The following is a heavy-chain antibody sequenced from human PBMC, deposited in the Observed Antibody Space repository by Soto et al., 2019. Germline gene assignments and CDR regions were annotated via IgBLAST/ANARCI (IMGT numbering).Heavy chain of an antibody. CDR2: ISGGGDST. Sequence: EVQLLESGGGLVQPGGSLRRSCAASGYTFSTNSMTWVRQAPGKGLEWVCGISGGGDSTHYADSVNGRFTISRDNSKNMVYLQMNSLTADDTAVYFCSKWDGYGDQWGQGTLVTVSS. CDR1: GYTFSTNS. D-gene: IGHD5-12*01. J-gene: IGHJ5*02. CDR3: SKWDGYGDQ. V-gene: IGHV3-23*01.